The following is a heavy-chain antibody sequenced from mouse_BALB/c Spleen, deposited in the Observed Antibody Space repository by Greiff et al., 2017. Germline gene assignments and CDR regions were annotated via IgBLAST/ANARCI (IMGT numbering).Heavy chain of an antibody. CDR3: ARRDDVYYGWFAY. D-gene: IGHD2-3*01. V-gene: IGHV1S132*01. CDR1: GYTFTSYW. J-gene: IGHJ3*01. Sequence: VQLQQSGAELVKPGASVKLSCKTSGYTFTSYWIQWVKQRPGQGLGWIGEIFPGTGTTYYNDKFKGKATLTIDTSSSTAYMQLSSLTSEASAVYFCARRDDVYYGWFAYWGQGTLVTVSA. CDR2: IFPGTGTT.